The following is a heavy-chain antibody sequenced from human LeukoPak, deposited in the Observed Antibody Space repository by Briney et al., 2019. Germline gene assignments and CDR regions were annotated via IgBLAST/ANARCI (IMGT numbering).Heavy chain of an antibody. CDR1: GGAISSYH. D-gene: IGHD1/OR15-1a*01. V-gene: IGHV4-4*07. J-gene: IGHJ6*02. CDR2: IYTGGST. Sequence: PSETLSLTCTVSGGAISSYHWSWIRQPAGKGLEWIGHIYTGGSTNYNPSLKSRVTMSVDTSKNQFSLKLSSVTAADTAVYYCARQKWEQQGRDYYFNGLDVWGPGTTVIVSS. CDR3: ARQKWEQQGRDYYFNGLDV.